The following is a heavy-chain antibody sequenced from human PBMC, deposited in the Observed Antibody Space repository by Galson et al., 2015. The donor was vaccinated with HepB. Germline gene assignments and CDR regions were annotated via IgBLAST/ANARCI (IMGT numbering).Heavy chain of an antibody. CDR1: GYTFTRYH. CDR2: INPSGGST. J-gene: IGHJ3*02. V-gene: IGHV1-46*01. D-gene: IGHD3-22*01. Sequence: SVKVSCKVSGYTFTRYHMHWVRQAPGQGLEWMGIINPSGGSTSYAQRFLGRVTMTRDTSTTAVYMELSSLRSEDTAVYYCARARNYYDSRSYYPIHSGDDAFDIWGQGTMVTVSS. CDR3: ARARNYYDSRSYYPIHSGDDAFDI.